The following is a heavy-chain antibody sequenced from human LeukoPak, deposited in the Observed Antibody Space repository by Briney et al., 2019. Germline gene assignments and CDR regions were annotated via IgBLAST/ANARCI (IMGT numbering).Heavy chain of an antibody. CDR3: ARGPGYGDRVGFLVS. J-gene: IGHJ4*02. Sequence: GGSLRLSCAASGFTFSRHWMTWVRQAPGKGLEWVASIKQGGSTTFYADSVKGRFAVSRDNARTSLFLQMDSLSADDTAVYYCARGPGYGDRVGFLVSWGQGTQVTVSS. V-gene: IGHV3-7*01. CDR2: IKQGGSTT. D-gene: IGHD4-17*01. CDR1: GFTFSRHW.